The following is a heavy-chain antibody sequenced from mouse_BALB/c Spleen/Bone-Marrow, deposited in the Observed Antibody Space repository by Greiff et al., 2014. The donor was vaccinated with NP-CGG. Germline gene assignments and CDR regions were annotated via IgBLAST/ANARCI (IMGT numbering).Heavy chain of an antibody. V-gene: IGHV1-87*01. Sequence: VQLKQSGAELARPGASVKLSCKASGYTFTSYWMQWVKQRPGQGLEWIGAIYPGDGDTRYTQKFKGKATLTADKSSSTAYMQLSSLASEDSAVYYCARDEHYFDYWGQGTTLTVSS. J-gene: IGHJ2*01. CDR3: ARDEHYFDY. CDR2: IYPGDGDT. CDR1: GYTFTSYW.